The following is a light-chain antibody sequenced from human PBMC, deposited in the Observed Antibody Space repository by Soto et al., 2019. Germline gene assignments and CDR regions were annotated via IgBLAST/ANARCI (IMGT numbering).Light chain of an antibody. CDR1: QSISSG. J-gene: IGKJ4*01. Sequence: DIQMTQSPSTLSASVGDRVTITCRASQSISSGLAWYQQKPGKAPKFLIQKASSLESGVQSRFSGSGSGTEFTLTISSLQPDDFATYFGQQYDSDTLTFCGWTKGEIK. V-gene: IGKV1-5*03. CDR2: KAS. CDR3: QQYDSDTLT.